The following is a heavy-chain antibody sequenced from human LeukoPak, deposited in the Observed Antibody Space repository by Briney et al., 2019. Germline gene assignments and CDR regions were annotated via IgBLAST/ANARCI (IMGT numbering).Heavy chain of an antibody. CDR3: ARALYDSSGFSGY. V-gene: IGHV4-61*02. CDR2: IYSSGRT. J-gene: IGHJ4*02. Sequence: SQTLPLTCTISGTSITSGSYFWSWIRQPAGNELEWLGLIYSSGRTNYNPSLKSRVTFSVDTSKNQFSLKLRSVTAADTAVYYCARALYDSSGFSGYWGQGTLVTVSS. CDR1: GTSITSGSYF. D-gene: IGHD3-22*01.